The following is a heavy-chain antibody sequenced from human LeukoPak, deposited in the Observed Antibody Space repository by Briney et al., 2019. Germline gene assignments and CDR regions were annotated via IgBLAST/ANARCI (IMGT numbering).Heavy chain of an antibody. CDR1: RFTFNSYG. D-gene: IGHD5-18*01. Sequence: GGSLRLSCAASRFTFNSYGMHWVRQAPGKGLEHVSAISSDGVSTYYANSVKGRFTISRDNSKNTLYLQMRSLRVEDMALYFCARAGGFSYGPDYWGQGTLVTVSS. J-gene: IGHJ4*02. V-gene: IGHV3-64*01. CDR3: ARAGGFSYGPDY. CDR2: ISSDGVST.